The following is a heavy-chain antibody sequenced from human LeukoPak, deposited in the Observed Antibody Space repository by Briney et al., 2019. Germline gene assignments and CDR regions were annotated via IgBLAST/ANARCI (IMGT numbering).Heavy chain of an antibody. CDR3: ARDPSGWYFVDY. J-gene: IGHJ4*02. CDR1: GFTFSSYT. Sequence: GGSLRLSCAASGFTFSSYTMNWVRQAPGKGLEWVSIISSGSSYIHYADSVKGRFTISRDNAKNSLYLQMNSLRAEDTAVYYCARDPSGWYFVDYWGQGTLVTVSS. D-gene: IGHD6-19*01. V-gene: IGHV3-21*01. CDR2: ISSGSSYI.